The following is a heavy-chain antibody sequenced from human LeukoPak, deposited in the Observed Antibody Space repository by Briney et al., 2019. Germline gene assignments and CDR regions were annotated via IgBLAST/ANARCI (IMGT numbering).Heavy chain of an antibody. CDR1: GFTFSSYW. CDR2: IKQDGSEK. J-gene: IGHJ4*02. V-gene: IGHV3-7*01. D-gene: IGHD5-18*01. Sequence: GGSLRLSCAASGFTFSSYWMSWVRQAPGKGLEWVANIKQDGSEKYYVDSVKGRFTISRDNAKNSLYLRMNSLRAEDTAVYYCARAVYSYTFDCWGQGTLVTVSS. CDR3: ARAVYSYTFDC.